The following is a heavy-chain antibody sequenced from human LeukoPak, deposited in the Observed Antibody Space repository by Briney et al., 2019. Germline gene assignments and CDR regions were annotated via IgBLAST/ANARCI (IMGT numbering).Heavy chain of an antibody. J-gene: IGHJ3*02. D-gene: IGHD3-22*01. CDR1: GFTFSSYE. V-gene: IGHV3-48*03. CDR3: ARDKPSRNYDSSGYYSSHDAFDI. Sequence: GGSLRLSCAASGFTFSSYEMNWVRQAPGKGLEWVSYISSSGSTIYYADSVKGRFTISRDNAKNSLYLQMNSLRAEDTAVYYCARDKPSRNYDSSGYYSSHDAFDIWGQGTMVTVSS. CDR2: ISSSGSTI.